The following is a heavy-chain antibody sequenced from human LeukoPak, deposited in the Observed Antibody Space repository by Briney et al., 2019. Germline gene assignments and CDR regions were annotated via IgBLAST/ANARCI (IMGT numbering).Heavy chain of an antibody. Sequence: PGGSLRLSCAASGFTFSSSAMTWVRQAPGKGLEWVSGLSDSGDSTYYADSVKGRFTISRDNSKNTLYLQMNSLRAEDTAVYYCAKDGRLRFLEWLLPYAFDYWGQGTLVTVSS. J-gene: IGHJ4*02. CDR2: LSDSGDST. V-gene: IGHV3-23*01. CDR1: GFTFSSSA. D-gene: IGHD3-3*01. CDR3: AKDGRLRFLEWLLPYAFDY.